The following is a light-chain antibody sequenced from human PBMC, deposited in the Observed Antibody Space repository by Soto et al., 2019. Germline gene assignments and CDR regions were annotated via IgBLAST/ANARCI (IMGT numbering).Light chain of an antibody. Sequence: EIVLTQSPGTLSLSQGERATLSCRASQTVSGSLLAWYQQKPGQAPRLLIYAASTRATGIPDRFSGSGSGADFTLTIRTLEPEDFAVYHCHQYGGAPWTFGQGTKVDIK. CDR3: HQYGGAPWT. CDR2: AAS. CDR1: QTVSGSL. J-gene: IGKJ1*01. V-gene: IGKV3-20*01.